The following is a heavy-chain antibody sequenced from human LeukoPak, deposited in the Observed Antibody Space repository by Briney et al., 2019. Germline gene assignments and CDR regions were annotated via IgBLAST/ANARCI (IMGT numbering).Heavy chain of an antibody. CDR1: GGSISSSSYY. D-gene: IGHD3-10*01. V-gene: IGHV4-39*07. Sequence: SETLSLTCTVSGGSISSSSYYWGWIRQPPGKGLEWIGSIYYSGSTYYNPSLKSRVTMTRDTSTSTVYMELSSLRSEDTAVYYCARGPRITLVRGGQWYYYMDVWGKGTTVTISS. CDR3: ARGPRITLVRGGQWYYYMDV. J-gene: IGHJ6*03. CDR2: IYYSGST.